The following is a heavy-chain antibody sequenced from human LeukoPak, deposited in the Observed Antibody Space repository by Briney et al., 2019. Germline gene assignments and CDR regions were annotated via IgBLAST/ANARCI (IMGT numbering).Heavy chain of an antibody. CDR2: MNPNSANT. V-gene: IGHV1-8*01. D-gene: IGHD3-10*01. CDR1: VYTFTSYD. J-gene: IGHJ4*02. Sequence: ASLKVSCKASVYTFTSYDINWVRQATGQGLEWMGWMNPNSANTGYAQKFQGRVTMTRDTSISTAYMELSSLTSEDTAVYYCARGPSYVSGSYNIYGIDYWGQGTLVTVSS. CDR3: ARGPSYVSGSYNIYGIDY.